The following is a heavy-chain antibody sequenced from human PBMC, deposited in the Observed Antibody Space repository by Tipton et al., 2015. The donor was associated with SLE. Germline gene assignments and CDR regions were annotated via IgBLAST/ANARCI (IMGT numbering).Heavy chain of an antibody. CDR2: IYYSGST. J-gene: IGHJ4*02. CDR1: GGSISSYY. CDR3: ARAASSWSPYYFDY. D-gene: IGHD6-13*01. V-gene: IGHV4-59*01. Sequence: LRLSCTVSGGSISSYYWSWIRQPPGKGLEWIGYIYYSGSTNYNPSLKSRVTISVDTSKNQFSLKLSSVTAADTAVYYCARAASSWSPYYFDYWGQGTLVTVSS.